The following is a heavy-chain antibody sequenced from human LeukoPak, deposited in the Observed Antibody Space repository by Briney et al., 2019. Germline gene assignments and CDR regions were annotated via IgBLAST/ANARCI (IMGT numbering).Heavy chain of an antibody. CDR3: GISGGVECSSGTCYTTWYFDL. J-gene: IGHJ2*01. Sequence: SQTLSLTWTVSGGSISSGSYYWSWIRQPAGKGLEWIGRIYTSGSTNYNPSLNSRVTISVATSKNQFSLTLSSVTTPDTAVYYGGISGGVECSSGTCYTTWYFDLWGRGTLVTVSS. CDR1: GGSISSGSYY. CDR2: IYTSGST. V-gene: IGHV4-61*02. D-gene: IGHD2-2*02.